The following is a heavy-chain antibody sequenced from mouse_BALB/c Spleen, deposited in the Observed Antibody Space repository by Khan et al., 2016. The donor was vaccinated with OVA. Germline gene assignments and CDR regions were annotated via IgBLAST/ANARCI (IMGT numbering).Heavy chain of an antibody. CDR3: ARSGTKVVDYWYFDV. V-gene: IGHV3-1*02. J-gene: IGHJ1*01. D-gene: IGHD1-1*01. CDR1: GYSITSGYS. CDR2: IHYSGST. Sequence: EVQLQESGPDLVKPSQSLSLTCTVTGYSITSGYSWHWIRQFPGNKLEWMVYIHYSGSTNYNPSLKSRISITRDTSKNQFFLQLNSVTTEDTATYYCARSGTKVVDYWYFDVWGAGTTVTVSS.